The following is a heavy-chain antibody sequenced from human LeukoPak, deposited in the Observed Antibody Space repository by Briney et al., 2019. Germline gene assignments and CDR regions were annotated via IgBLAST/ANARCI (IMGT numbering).Heavy chain of an antibody. J-gene: IGHJ3*02. V-gene: IGHV4-59*01. CDR1: GGSISSYY. CDR3: ACLTTADALDI. D-gene: IGHD3-22*01. Sequence: SETLSLTCTVSGGSISSYYWSWIRQPPGKGLEWIGYIYYSGSTNYNPSLKSRVTISVDTSKNQFSLKLSSVTAADTAVYYCACLTTADALDIWGQGTMVTVSS. CDR2: IYYSGST.